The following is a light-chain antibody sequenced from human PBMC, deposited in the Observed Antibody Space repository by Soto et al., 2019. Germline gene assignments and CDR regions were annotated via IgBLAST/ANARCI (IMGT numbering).Light chain of an antibody. J-gene: IGKJ1*01. Sequence: DIQMTQSPSSLSASVGDRVTITCRASQDINNYLAWYQQKPGKVPKLLISGASTLQSGVPSRFGGSGSGTDFTLTISSLQPEDVATYYCQKYNRDPWAFGQGTKVEIK. CDR1: QDINNY. CDR3: QKYNRDPWA. CDR2: GAS. V-gene: IGKV1-27*01.